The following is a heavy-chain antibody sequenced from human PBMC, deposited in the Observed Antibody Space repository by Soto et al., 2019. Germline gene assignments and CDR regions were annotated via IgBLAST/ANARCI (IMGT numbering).Heavy chain of an antibody. CDR2: IWYDGSNK. D-gene: IGHD2-8*02. Sequence: QVQLVESGGGVVQPGRSLRLSCAASGFTFSSYGMHWVRQAPGKGLEWVAVIWYDGSNKYYADSVKGRFTISRDNSKNTLYLQMNSLRAEDTAVYYCARGRYPSGVVYAISYYYGMDVWGQGTTVTVSS. J-gene: IGHJ6*02. CDR3: ARGRYPSGVVYAISYYYGMDV. CDR1: GFTFSSYG. V-gene: IGHV3-33*01.